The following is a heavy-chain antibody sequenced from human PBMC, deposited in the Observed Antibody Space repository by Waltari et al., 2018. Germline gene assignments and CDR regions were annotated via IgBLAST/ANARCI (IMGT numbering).Heavy chain of an antibody. J-gene: IGHJ4*02. D-gene: IGHD2-2*01. CDR1: GGSISSYY. V-gene: IGHV4-4*07. CDR3: ARDGCGSTSCYATGGVDY. CDR2: IYYSGST. Sequence: QVQLQESGPGLVKPSETLSLTCTVSGGSISSYYWSWIRQPAGKGLEWIGSIYYSGSTYYNPSLKSRVTISVDTSKNQFSLKLSSVTAADTAVYYCARDGCGSTSCYATGGVDYWGQGTLVTVSS.